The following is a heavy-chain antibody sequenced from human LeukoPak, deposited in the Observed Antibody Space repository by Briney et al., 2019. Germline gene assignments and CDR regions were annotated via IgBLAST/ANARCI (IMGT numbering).Heavy chain of an antibody. V-gene: IGHV1-18*01. CDR3: ARGYSSTWLDY. CDR1: GYAFTSYG. J-gene: IGHJ4*02. CDR2: ISGYTGNT. D-gene: IGHD6-13*01. Sequence: ASVKVSCKASGYAFTSYGITWVRQAPGQGLERMGWISGYTGNTNYAQKLQGRVTMTPDTSTSTACMELKSLRSDDTAVYYCARGYSSTWLDYWGQGTLVTVSS.